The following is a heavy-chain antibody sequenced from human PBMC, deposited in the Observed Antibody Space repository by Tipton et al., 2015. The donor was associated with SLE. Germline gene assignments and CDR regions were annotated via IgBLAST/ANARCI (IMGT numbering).Heavy chain of an antibody. Sequence: GSLRLSCAASGFTFDDYAMSWVRQGPRKGLEWVSGINWNGDSTYYADSVKGRFTISRDNAKNSLYLQMNSLRAEDTALYYCTRAGYYGDYCDYWGQGTLVTVSS. CDR2: INWNGDST. V-gene: IGHV3-20*04. J-gene: IGHJ4*02. CDR3: TRAGYYGDYCDY. CDR1: GFTFDDYA. D-gene: IGHD4-17*01.